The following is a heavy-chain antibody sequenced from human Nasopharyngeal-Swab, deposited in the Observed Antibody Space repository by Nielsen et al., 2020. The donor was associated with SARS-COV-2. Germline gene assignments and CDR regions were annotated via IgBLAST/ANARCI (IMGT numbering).Heavy chain of an antibody. J-gene: IGHJ5*02. CDR3: ARDQGFTSSYWFDP. CDR2: ISPDGGII. Sequence: GESLKISCAASGFTFSNFAMHWVRQAPGKGLEWVALISPDGGIIYYADSVKGRFTIYRDKAKYTLYVQMNSLRPEDTAVYYCARDQGFTSSYWFDPWGQGTLVTVSS. CDR1: GFTFSNFA. D-gene: IGHD2-2*01. V-gene: IGHV3-30*04.